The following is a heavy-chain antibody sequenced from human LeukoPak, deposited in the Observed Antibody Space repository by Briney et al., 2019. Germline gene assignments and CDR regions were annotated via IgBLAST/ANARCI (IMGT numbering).Heavy chain of an antibody. J-gene: IGHJ6*03. CDR2: ISSSSSTI. CDR3: ARFLATWDYYYMDV. V-gene: IGHV3-48*01. D-gene: IGHD3-3*01. CDR1: GFTFSSYS. Sequence: PGGSLRLSCAASGFTFSSYSMNWVRQAPGKGLEWVSYISSSSSTIYYADSVKGRFTISRDNAKNSLYLQMNSLRAEDTAVYYCARFLATWDYYYMDVWGNGTTVTVSS.